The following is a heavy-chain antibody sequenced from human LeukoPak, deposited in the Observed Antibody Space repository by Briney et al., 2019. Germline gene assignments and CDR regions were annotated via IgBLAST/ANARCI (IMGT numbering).Heavy chain of an antibody. CDR2: ISGSGGST. J-gene: IGHJ6*02. V-gene: IGHV3-23*01. D-gene: IGHD1-26*01. Sequence: QPGGSLILSCAASGFTFSSYAMSWIRRAPGKGLEWVSAISGSGGSTYYADSVKGRFTISRDNSKNTLYLQMNSLRAEDTAVYYCAREDSGSYGSHYYGMDVWGQGTTVTVSS. CDR3: AREDSGSYGSHYYGMDV. CDR1: GFTFSSYA.